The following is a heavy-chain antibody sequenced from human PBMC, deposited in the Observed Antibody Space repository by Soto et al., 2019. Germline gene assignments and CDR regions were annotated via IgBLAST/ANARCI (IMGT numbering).Heavy chain of an antibody. D-gene: IGHD6-19*01. CDR2: TSFDGSSG. V-gene: IGHV3-30*18. Sequence: QVQLVESGGGVVQPGRSLRLSCAAAGFTFSSSGMHWVRQAPGKGLEWVAVTSFDGSSGYYADSVRGRFTISRDNSNNTLYLQMNSLRGEDTAVYYCAKSPTAVAGYFDYWGQGTLVTVSS. CDR1: GFTFSSSG. CDR3: AKSPTAVAGYFDY. J-gene: IGHJ4*02.